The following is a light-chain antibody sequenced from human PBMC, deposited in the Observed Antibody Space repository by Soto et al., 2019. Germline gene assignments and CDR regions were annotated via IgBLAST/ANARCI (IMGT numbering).Light chain of an antibody. Sequence: ENVFTPSSRAPALSPGERASLSWRASQSFSSNYLAWYQQKPGQAPRLLIYGASNRATGIPARFSAWGSETDFTLTISDVQPEDFAVYYCHQRQSWPRTFGQGTKVDIK. J-gene: IGKJ1*01. CDR1: QSFSSNY. V-gene: IGKV3-11*01. CDR3: HQRQSWPRT. CDR2: GAS.